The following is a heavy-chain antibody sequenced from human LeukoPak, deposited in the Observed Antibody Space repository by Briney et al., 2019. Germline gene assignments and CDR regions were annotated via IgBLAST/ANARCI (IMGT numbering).Heavy chain of an antibody. D-gene: IGHD4-17*01. CDR3: ARPQVTTEAFDI. Sequence: GASVKVSCTASGYTFTGYYMHWVRQAPGQGLEWMGWFNPHSGGTNYAQKFQGRVTMTRDTSISTAYMELSRLRSDDTAVYYCARPQVTTEAFDIWGQGTMVTVSS. V-gene: IGHV1-2*02. CDR2: FNPHSGGT. CDR1: GYTFTGYY. J-gene: IGHJ3*02.